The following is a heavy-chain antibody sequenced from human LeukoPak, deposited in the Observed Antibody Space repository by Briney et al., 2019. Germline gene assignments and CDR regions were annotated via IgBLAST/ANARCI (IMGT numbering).Heavy chain of an antibody. V-gene: IGHV3-53*05. CDR2: IYSGGST. CDR3: ASNYDILTGSDY. J-gene: IGHJ4*02. CDR1: GFTVSTNY. D-gene: IGHD3-9*01. Sequence: GGSLRLSCVASGFTVSTNYMSWVRQAPGKGLEWVSVIYSGGSTYYADSVKGRFTISRDNSKNTLYLQMNSLRAEDTAVYYCASNYDILTGSDYWGQGTLVTVSS.